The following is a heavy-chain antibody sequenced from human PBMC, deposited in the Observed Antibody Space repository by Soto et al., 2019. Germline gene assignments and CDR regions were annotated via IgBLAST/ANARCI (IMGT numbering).Heavy chain of an antibody. J-gene: IGHJ6*01. Sequence: LRLSCAASGFTFSSYSMNWVRQAPGKGLEWVSSISSSSSYIYYADSVKGRFTISRDNAKNSLYLQMNSLRAEDTAVYYCARGDNDILTGYYSPYYYYYGMDVWGQGTTVTVSS. V-gene: IGHV3-21*01. CDR1: GFTFSSYS. D-gene: IGHD3-9*01. CDR2: ISSSSSYI. CDR3: ARGDNDILTGYYSPYYYYYGMDV.